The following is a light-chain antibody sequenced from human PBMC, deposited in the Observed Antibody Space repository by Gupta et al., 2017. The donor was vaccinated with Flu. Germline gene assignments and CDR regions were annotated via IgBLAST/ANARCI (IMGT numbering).Light chain of an antibody. Sequence: EIVLTQSPATLSLSPGERATLSCRASRGVSVYLAWYQQKPGQAPRLLIYGASNRATGIPARFSGSGSGTDFTLPISSLEPEDFAVYYCQQRSNWAWTFGQGTKVEI. J-gene: IGKJ1*01. CDR1: RGVSVY. CDR2: GAS. V-gene: IGKV3-11*01. CDR3: QQRSNWAWT.